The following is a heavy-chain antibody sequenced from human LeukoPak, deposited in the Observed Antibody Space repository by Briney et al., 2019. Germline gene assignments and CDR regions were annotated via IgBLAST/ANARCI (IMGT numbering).Heavy chain of an antibody. CDR3: TRDHYSTFDY. Sequence: PGRSLRLSCTASGFTLGDYAMSWVRQAPGKGLEWVGFIRSKAYGGTTEYAASVKGRFTISKDDSKSIAYLQMNSLKTEDTAVYYCTRDHYSTFDYWGQGTLVTVSS. D-gene: IGHD2-15*01. CDR1: GFTLGDYA. V-gene: IGHV3-49*04. CDR2: IRSKAYGGTT. J-gene: IGHJ4*02.